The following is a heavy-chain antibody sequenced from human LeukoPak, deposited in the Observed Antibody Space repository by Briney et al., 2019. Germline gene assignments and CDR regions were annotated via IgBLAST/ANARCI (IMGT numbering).Heavy chain of an antibody. CDR3: AKDSGQWLPHDAFDI. CDR2: ISYDGSNK. J-gene: IGHJ3*02. Sequence: PGRSLRLSCAASGFTFSSYGMHWGRQAPGKGLEWVAVISYDGSNKYYADSVKGRFTISRDNSKNTLYLQMNSLRAEDTAVYYCAKDSGQWLPHDAFDIWGQGTMVTVSS. D-gene: IGHD6-19*01. CDR1: GFTFSSYG. V-gene: IGHV3-30*18.